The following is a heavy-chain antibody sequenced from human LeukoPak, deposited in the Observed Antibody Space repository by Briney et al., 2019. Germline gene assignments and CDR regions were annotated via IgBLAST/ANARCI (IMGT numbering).Heavy chain of an antibody. CDR3: AKDLCYSSTWRTADY. J-gene: IGHJ4*02. D-gene: IGHD6-13*01. V-gene: IGHV3-23*01. CDR2: ISASGDTT. Sequence: GGSLRLSCAASGFTFSTYTMNWVRQAPGEGLEWVSDISASGDTTYYADSVRGRFTISRDNSKHALYLQMNSLRAEDAAVYYCAKDLCYSSTWRTADYWGQGTLVTVSS. CDR1: GFTFSTYT.